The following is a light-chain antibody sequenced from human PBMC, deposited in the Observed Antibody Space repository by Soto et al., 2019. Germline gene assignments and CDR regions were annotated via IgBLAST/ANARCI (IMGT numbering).Light chain of an antibody. CDR1: QGVTSN. Sequence: DIVLTQSPGTLSLSPGERATLSCRASQGVTSNLAWYQQKPGQAPRLLIYGASTRATGIPARFSGSGSGTEFTLTISSLQPDDFATYYCLQYESYPLTFGGGTKVDIK. CDR3: LQYESYPLT. J-gene: IGKJ4*01. CDR2: GAS. V-gene: IGKV3-15*01.